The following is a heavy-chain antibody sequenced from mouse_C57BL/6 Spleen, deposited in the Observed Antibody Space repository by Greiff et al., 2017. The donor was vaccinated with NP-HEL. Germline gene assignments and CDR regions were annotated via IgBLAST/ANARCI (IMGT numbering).Heavy chain of an antibody. V-gene: IGHV1-64*01. Sequence: QVQLQQPGAELVKPGASVKLSCKASGYTFTSYWMHWVKQRPGQGLEWIGMIHPNSGSTNYNEKFKSKATLTVDKSSSKAYMQLSSLTSEDSAVYYCANSPYYYGSSWYAMDYWGQGTSVTVSS. J-gene: IGHJ4*01. CDR1: GYTFTSYW. CDR2: IHPNSGST. D-gene: IGHD1-1*01. CDR3: ANSPYYYGSSWYAMDY.